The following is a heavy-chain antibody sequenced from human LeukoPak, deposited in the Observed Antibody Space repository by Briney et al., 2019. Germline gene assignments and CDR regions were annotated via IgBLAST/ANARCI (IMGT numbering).Heavy chain of an antibody. Sequence: PGGSLRLSCAASGLTFSSYWMSWVRQAPGKGLELVANIKQDGSEKYYVDSVKGRFTISRDNAKNSLYLQMNSLRAEDTAVYYCARGYYDILTGYYPWGQGTLVTVSS. CDR2: IKQDGSEK. CDR3: ARGYYDILTGYYP. CDR1: GLTFSSYW. J-gene: IGHJ5*02. D-gene: IGHD3-9*01. V-gene: IGHV3-7*01.